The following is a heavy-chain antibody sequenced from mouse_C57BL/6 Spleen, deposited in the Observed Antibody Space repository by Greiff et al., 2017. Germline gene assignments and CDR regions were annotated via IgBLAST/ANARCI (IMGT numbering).Heavy chain of an antibody. Sequence: VQLQQPGAELVRPGTSVKLSCKASGYTFTSYWMHWVKQRPGQGLEWIGVIDPSDSYTNYNQKFKGKATLTVDTSSSTAYMQLSSLTSEDSAVYYCARHYGSSYDWYFDVWGTGTTVTVSS. CDR2: IDPSDSYT. J-gene: IGHJ1*03. V-gene: IGHV1-59*01. CDR3: ARHYGSSYDWYFDV. CDR1: GYTFTSYW. D-gene: IGHD1-1*01.